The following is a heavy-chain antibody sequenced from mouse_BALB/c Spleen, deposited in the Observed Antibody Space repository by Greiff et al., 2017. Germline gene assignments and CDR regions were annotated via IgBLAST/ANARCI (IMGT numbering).Heavy chain of an antibody. CDR1: GYTFTSYY. Sequence: QVQLQQSGPELVKPGASVKMSCKASGYTFTSYYIHWVKQRPGQGLEWIGWIYPGDGSTKYNEKFKGKTTLTADKSSSTAYMLLSSLTSEDSAIYFCARENYYGSSYWYFDVWGAGTTVTVSS. J-gene: IGHJ1*01. CDR2: IYPGDGST. CDR3: ARENYYGSSYWYFDV. D-gene: IGHD1-1*01. V-gene: IGHV1S56*01.